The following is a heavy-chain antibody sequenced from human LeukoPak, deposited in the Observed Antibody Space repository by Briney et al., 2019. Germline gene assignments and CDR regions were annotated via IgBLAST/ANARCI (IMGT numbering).Heavy chain of an antibody. J-gene: IGHJ5*02. CDR1: GGSFSGYY. Sequence: SETLSLTCAVYGGSFSGYYWSWIRQPPGKGLEWIGEINHSGSTNYNPSLKSRVTISVDTSKSQFSLKLSSVTAADTAVYYCARYRLKVPAAIRNWFDPWGQGTLVTVSS. CDR3: ARYRLKVPAAIRNWFDP. CDR2: INHSGST. D-gene: IGHD2-2*02. V-gene: IGHV4-34*01.